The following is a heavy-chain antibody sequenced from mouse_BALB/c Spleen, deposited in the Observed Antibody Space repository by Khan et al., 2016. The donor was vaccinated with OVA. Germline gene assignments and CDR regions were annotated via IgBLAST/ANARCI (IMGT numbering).Heavy chain of an antibody. J-gene: IGHJ1*01. CDR1: GYSFTDYG. D-gene: IGHD1-1*02. CDR3: ASGGYWYFDV. V-gene: IGHV9-3-1*01. Sequence: QIQLVQSGPEVKKPGETVKISCKASGYSFTDYGMNWVRQAPGKALKWMGWINTYTGEPTYADDFKGRFAFSLETSTSTAYLQINNLKNEDTATXFCASGGYWYFDVWGAGTTVTVSA. CDR2: INTYTGEP.